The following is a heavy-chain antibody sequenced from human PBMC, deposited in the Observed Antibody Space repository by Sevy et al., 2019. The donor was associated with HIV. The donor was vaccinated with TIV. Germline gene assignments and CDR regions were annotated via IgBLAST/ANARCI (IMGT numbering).Heavy chain of an antibody. J-gene: IGHJ4*02. CDR2: INQDATWN. V-gene: IGHV3-7*01. CDR1: GFKFNSYW. Sequence: GGSLRLSCVASGFKFNSYWMLWVRQAPGKGLEWVANINQDATWNFYAYSVRGRFIISRDNVRNSVSLQMNILRVEDTALYYCVRAIATVDSFWGQGTLVTVSS. D-gene: IGHD6-13*01. CDR3: VRAIATVDSF.